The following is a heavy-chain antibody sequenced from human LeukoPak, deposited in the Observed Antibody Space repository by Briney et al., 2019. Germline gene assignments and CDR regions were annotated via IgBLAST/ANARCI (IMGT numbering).Heavy chain of an antibody. Sequence: GGSLGLSCAASGFTVSSNYMSWVRQAPGKGLEWVSVIYSGGSTYYADSVKGRFTISRDNSKNTLYLQMNSLRAEDTAVYYCARDSPHTVGGNSVPPYWGQGTLVTVSS. CDR3: ARDSPHTVGGNSVPPY. CDR2: IYSGGST. J-gene: IGHJ4*02. CDR1: GFTVSSNY. V-gene: IGHV3-53*01. D-gene: IGHD4-23*01.